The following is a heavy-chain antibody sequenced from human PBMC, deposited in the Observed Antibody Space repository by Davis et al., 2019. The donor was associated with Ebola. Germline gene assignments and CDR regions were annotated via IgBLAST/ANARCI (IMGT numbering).Heavy chain of an antibody. J-gene: IGHJ5*02. V-gene: IGHV4-39*07. CDR1: GGSISSSSYY. CDR2: IYYSGST. D-gene: IGHD2-2*01. Sequence: SETLSLTCTVSGGSISSSSYYWGWIRQPPGKGLEWIGSIYYSGSTYYNPSLKSRVTISVDRSKNQFSLKLSSVTAADTAVYYCARGNIVVVPAAIYNWFDPWSQGTLVTVSS. CDR3: ARGNIVVVPAAIYNWFDP.